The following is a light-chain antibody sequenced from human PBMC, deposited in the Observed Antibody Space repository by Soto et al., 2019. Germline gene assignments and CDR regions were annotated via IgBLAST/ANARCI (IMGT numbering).Light chain of an antibody. J-gene: IGLJ2*01. CDR3: ETWDSNTRV. V-gene: IGLV4-60*02. Sequence: QLVLTQSSSASASLGSSVKLTCTLSSGHSSYIIAWHHQQPGKAPRYLMKLEGSGSYNKGSGVPDRFSGSSSGADRYLTLSNLQFEDEANYYCETWDSNTRVFGGGTKLTVL. CDR1: SGHSSYI. CDR2: LEGSGSY.